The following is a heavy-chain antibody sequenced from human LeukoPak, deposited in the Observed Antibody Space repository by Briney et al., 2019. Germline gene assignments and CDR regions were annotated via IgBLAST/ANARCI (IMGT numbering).Heavy chain of an antibody. V-gene: IGHV3-21*01. J-gene: IGHJ4*02. CDR3: ARDWFHAIDY. CDR2: ISSSSSYI. Sequence: GGSLRLSCAASGFTFSSYNMNWVRQAPGKGLQSVSSISSSSSYIYYADSVKGRFTISRDNAKNTLYLQMNSLRAEDTAVYYCARDWFHAIDYWGQGTLVTVSS. CDR1: GFTFSSYN. D-gene: IGHD2/OR15-2a*01.